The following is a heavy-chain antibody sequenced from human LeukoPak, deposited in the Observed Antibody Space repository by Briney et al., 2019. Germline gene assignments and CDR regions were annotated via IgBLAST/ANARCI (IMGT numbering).Heavy chain of an antibody. V-gene: IGHV4-61*02. D-gene: IGHD2-2*01. CDR2: IYTSGST. CDR1: SGSISSASYY. Sequence: SETLSPTCTVSSGSISSASYYWSWIRQPAGKGLEWIGRIYTSGSTNYNPSLKSRVTISVDTSKNQFSLKLSSVTAADTAVYYCARDRPVGYCSSTSCYPYYYYYMDVWGKGTTVTVSS. J-gene: IGHJ6*03. CDR3: ARDRPVGYCSSTSCYPYYYYYMDV.